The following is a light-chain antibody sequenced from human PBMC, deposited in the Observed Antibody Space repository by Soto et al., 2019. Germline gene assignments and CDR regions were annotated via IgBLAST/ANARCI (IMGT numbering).Light chain of an antibody. CDR2: EVS. J-gene: IGLJ3*02. CDR3: SSTAGNNNLV. CDR1: SSDVGGHNY. V-gene: IGLV2-8*01. Sequence: QSVLTQSPSASGSPGQSVTISCTGTSSDVGGHNYVSWYQHHPGKAPKLIIYEVSKRPSGVPDRFSGSKSGNTPSLTVSGLQAEDEAVYYCSSTAGNNNLVFGGGTKLTVL.